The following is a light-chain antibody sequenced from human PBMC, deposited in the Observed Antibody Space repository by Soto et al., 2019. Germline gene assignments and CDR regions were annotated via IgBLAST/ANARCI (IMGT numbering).Light chain of an antibody. Sequence: DIQLTQSPSSLSASVGDRITITCRSSQSISRYLNWYQQRPGTAPKVLIFGANSLQSGVPSRFSGSGSGTGFTLTISSLQPEDFATYYFQQDYGTPGTFGQGTKVDVK. J-gene: IGKJ1*01. CDR1: QSISRY. CDR3: QQDYGTPGT. CDR2: GAN. V-gene: IGKV1-39*01.